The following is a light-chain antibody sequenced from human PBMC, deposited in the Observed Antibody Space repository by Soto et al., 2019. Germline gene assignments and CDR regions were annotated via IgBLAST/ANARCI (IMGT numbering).Light chain of an antibody. V-gene: IGKV1-17*01. CDR1: RYIRSD. J-gene: IGKJ1*01. CDR3: QQYYSFPWT. Sequence: DIRMTQSPSSLSASVGDRVTITCWASRYIRSDLSWYQQRPGQAPKVLIYAASSLQSGVPSRFSGSGSGTDFTLTISCLQSEDFATYYCQQYYSFPWTFGQGNKVDIK. CDR2: AAS.